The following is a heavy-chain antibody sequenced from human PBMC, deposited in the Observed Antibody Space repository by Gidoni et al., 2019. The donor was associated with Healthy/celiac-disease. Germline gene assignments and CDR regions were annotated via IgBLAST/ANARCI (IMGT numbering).Heavy chain of an antibody. CDR1: GGSISSSSYY. CDR3: AGVVSDYGGNSEPLTTIDY. Sequence: QLQLQESGPGLVKPSETLSLTCTVSGGSISSSSYYWGWIRQPPGKGLEWIGSIYYSGSTYYNPSLKSRVTISVDTSKNQFSLKLSSVTAADTAVYYCAGVVSDYGGNSEPLTTIDYWGQGTLVTVSS. J-gene: IGHJ4*02. D-gene: IGHD4-17*01. V-gene: IGHV4-39*07. CDR2: IYYSGST.